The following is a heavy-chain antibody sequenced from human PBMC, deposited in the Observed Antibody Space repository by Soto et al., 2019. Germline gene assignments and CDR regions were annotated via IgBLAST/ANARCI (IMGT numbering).Heavy chain of an antibody. V-gene: IGHV4-31*02. Sequence: SETLSLTXPVSGRPVSSGGYYWTWIRQLPGKGLEWIGYIYHIGSPSYNPSLKSRLSMSLDTSKNQFSLNLTSVTAADTAIYYCVRDRALDSSGHWFDSWGQGTLVTVSS. D-gene: IGHD6-19*01. J-gene: IGHJ5*01. CDR1: GRPVSSGGYY. CDR3: VRDRALDSSGHWFDS. CDR2: IYHIGSP.